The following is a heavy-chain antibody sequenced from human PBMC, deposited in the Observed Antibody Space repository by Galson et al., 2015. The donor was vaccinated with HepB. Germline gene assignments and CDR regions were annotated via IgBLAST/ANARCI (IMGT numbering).Heavy chain of an antibody. CDR2: INPNGGST. V-gene: IGHV1-46*03. J-gene: IGHJ4*02. CDR1: GYTFTSYY. CDR3: ASTRGDWFLASDY. Sequence: SVKVSCKASGYTFTSYYMHWVRQAPGQGPEWMGIINPNGGSTSYAQKFQGRVTMTRDTSTSTVYMELSSLRSEDTAVYYCASTRGDWFLASDYWGQGTLVTVSS. D-gene: IGHD3/OR15-3a*01.